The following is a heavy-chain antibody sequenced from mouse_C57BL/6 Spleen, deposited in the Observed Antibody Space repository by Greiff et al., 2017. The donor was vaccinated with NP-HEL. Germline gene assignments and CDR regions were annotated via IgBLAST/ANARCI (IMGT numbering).Heavy chain of an antibody. Sequence: EVMLVESGGGLVKPGGSLKLSCAASGFTFSDYGMHWVRQAPEKGLEWVAYISSGSSTIYYADTVNGRFTISRDNAKNTLFLQMTSLRSEDTAMYFCARGSYWYFDVWGTGTTVTVSS. J-gene: IGHJ1*03. CDR3: ARGSYWYFDV. V-gene: IGHV5-17*01. CDR2: ISSGSSTI. CDR1: GFTFSDYG.